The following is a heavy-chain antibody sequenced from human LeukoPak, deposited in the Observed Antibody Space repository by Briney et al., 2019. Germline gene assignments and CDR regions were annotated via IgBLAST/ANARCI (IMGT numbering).Heavy chain of an antibody. V-gene: IGHV3-7*01. CDR1: GFTFSSYW. J-gene: IGHJ6*03. CDR2: IKQDGSEK. D-gene: IGHD3-10*01. Sequence: QTGGSLRLSCAASGFTFSSYWMTWVRQAPGKGLEWVANIKQDGSEKYYVDSVKGRFTISRDNGKNSLYLQMNSLRAEDTAVYYCARERYYYGSGSPGHMDVWGKGTTVTVSS. CDR3: ARERYYYGSGSPGHMDV.